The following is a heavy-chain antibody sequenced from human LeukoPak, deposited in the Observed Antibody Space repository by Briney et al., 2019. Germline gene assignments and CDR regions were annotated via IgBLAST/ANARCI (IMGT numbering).Heavy chain of an antibody. CDR2: ISGSGGST. Sequence: GGSLRLSCAASGFTFSSYAMSWVRQAPGKGLEWVSAISGSGGSTYYADSVKGRFTISRDNSKNTLYLQMNSPRAEDTAVYYCATITMVRGVIITLDAFDIWGQGTMVTVSS. V-gene: IGHV3-23*01. CDR1: GFTFSSYA. J-gene: IGHJ3*02. CDR3: ATITMVRGVIITLDAFDI. D-gene: IGHD3-10*01.